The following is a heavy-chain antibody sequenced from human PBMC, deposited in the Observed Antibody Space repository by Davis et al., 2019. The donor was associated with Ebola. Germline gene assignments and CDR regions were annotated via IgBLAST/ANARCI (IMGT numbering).Heavy chain of an antibody. CDR1: GFTFSSHC. D-gene: IGHD3-3*01. CDR3: AREGPSYYDFWSGYYRILDY. Sequence: SLNLSCAASGFTFSSHCMSWVRQAPGKGLEWVANIKQDGSDKYYVDSVKGRFTISRDNAKNSLYLQMNSLRAEDTAVYYCAREGPSYYDFWSGYYRILDYWGQGTLVTVSS. V-gene: IGHV3-7*03. J-gene: IGHJ4*02. CDR2: IKQDGSDK.